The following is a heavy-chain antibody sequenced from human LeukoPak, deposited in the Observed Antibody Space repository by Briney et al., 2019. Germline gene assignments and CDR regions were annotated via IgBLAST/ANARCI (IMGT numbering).Heavy chain of an antibody. CDR2: IGTAGDT. CDR3: VRSDYYGSSGYYYGY. J-gene: IGHJ4*02. CDR1: GFTFSSYD. V-gene: IGHV3-13*01. Sequence: TGGSLRLSCAASGFTFSSYDMHWVRQATGKGLEWVSAIGTAGDTYYPGSVKGRFTISRDNAENTVYMHMNSLRAEDTAVYYCVRSDYYGSSGYYYGYWGQGTLVTVSS. D-gene: IGHD3-22*01.